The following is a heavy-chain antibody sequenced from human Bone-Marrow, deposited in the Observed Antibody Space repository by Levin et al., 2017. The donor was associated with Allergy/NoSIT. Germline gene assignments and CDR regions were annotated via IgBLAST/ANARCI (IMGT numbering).Heavy chain of an antibody. D-gene: IGHD2-15*01. CDR3: ARGGWNHDFYDSQH. CDR2: IDPSDSYT. V-gene: IGHV5-10-1*01. Sequence: KVSCKGSGYSFTSYWISWVRQMPGKGLEWMGRIDPSDSYTNYSPSFQGHVTISADKSISTAYLQWSSLKASDTAMYYCARGGWNHDFYDSQHWGQGTLVTVSS. J-gene: IGHJ1*01. CDR1: GYSFTSYW.